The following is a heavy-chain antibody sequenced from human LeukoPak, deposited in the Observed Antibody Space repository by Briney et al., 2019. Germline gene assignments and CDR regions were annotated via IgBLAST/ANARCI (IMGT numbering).Heavy chain of an antibody. CDR1: GGSISSYY. Sequence: PSETLSLTCTVSGGSISSYYWSWIRQPPGKGLEWIGYIYYSGSTNYNPSLKSRVTISVDTSKNQFSLKLSSVTAADTPMYYCARGWAAFDFDYWGQGPLVTVSS. CDR2: IYYSGST. D-gene: IGHD3-3*02. CDR3: ARGWAAFDFDY. V-gene: IGHV4-59*01. J-gene: IGHJ4*02.